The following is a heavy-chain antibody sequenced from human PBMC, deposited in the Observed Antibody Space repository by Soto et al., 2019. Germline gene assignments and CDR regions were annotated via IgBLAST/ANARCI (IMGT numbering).Heavy chain of an antibody. V-gene: IGHV2-5*02. CDR1: AFSLSTGGVG. D-gene: IGHD2-21*02. CDR2: IYWDDDK. CDR3: IQSRCGGDCLQSYASYYYYGMDV. J-gene: IGHJ6*02. Sequence: SGPTPVNPTPTLTLTCTFSAFSLSTGGVGVGWIRQPPGKALEWLALIYWDDDKRYSPSLRSRLTITKDTSKNQVVLTMTNMDPVDTATYYCIQSRCGGDCLQSYASYYYYGMDVWGQGTTVTVSS.